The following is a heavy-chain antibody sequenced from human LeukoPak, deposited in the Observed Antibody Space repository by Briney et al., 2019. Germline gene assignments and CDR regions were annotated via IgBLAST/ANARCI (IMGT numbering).Heavy chain of an antibody. CDR1: GFTFGDYG. CDR2: INWLGSST. CDR3: ARAVSSNWYYFDY. V-gene: IGHV3-20*04. J-gene: IGHJ4*02. Sequence: GGSLRLSCAASGFTFGDYGMSWVRQAPGKGLEWVSGINWLGSSTGYEDPVKGRFTIFRDNAKNSLYLQVNSLRVEDTALYYCARAVSSNWYYFDYWGQGTLVTVSS. D-gene: IGHD6-13*01.